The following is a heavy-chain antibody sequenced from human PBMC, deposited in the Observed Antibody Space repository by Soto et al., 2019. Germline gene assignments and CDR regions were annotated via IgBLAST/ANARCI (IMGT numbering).Heavy chain of an antibody. CDR2: ISYDGSNK. Sequence: GGSLRLSCAASGFTFSSYGMHWVRQAPGKGLEWVAVISYDGSNKYYADSVKGRFTISRDNSKNTLYLQMNSLRAEDTAVYYCAKNLPGTGSWAGVHWGQGTLVTVSS. V-gene: IGHV3-30*18. CDR3: AKNLPGTGSWAGVH. CDR1: GFTFSSYG. J-gene: IGHJ1*01. D-gene: IGHD6-13*01.